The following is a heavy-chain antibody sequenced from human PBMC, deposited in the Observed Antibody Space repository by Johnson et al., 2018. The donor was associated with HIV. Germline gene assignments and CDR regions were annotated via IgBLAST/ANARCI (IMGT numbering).Heavy chain of an antibody. D-gene: IGHD3-3*01. CDR1: GFTVSGNY. Sequence: VQLVESGGGLVQPGGSLRLSCAASGFTVSGNYMSWVRQAPGKGLEWVSVIHNGGSTYYADSVKGRFTISRDNSKSTLYLQMDSLRAEDTAVYYCATDYNFWSGRPDSFDVWGQGTMVSVSS. V-gene: IGHV3-66*02. CDR3: ATDYNFWSGRPDSFDV. CDR2: IHNGGST. J-gene: IGHJ3*01.